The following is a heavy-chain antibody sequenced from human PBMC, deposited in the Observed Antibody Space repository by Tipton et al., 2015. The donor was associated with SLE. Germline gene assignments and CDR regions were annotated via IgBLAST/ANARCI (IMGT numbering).Heavy chain of an antibody. CDR3: ARAGGGDSTWFDP. CDR1: GGSISSSSYY. Sequence: TLSLTCTVSGGSISSSSYYSGWIRQPPGKGLEWIGSIYYSGSTYYNPSLKSRVTISVDTSKNQFSLKLSSVTAADTAVYYWARAGGGDSTWFDPWGQGTLVTVSS. CDR2: IYYSGST. J-gene: IGHJ5*02. V-gene: IGHV4-39*07. D-gene: IGHD2-21*01.